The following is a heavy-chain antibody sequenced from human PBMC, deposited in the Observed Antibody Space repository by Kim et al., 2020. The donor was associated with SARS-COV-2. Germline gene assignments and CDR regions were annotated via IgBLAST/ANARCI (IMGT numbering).Heavy chain of an antibody. CDR1: GGSFSGYY. J-gene: IGHJ5*02. D-gene: IGHD2-15*01. Sequence: SETLSLTCAVYGGSFSGYYWSWIRQPPGKGLEWIGEINHSGSTNYNPSLKSRVTISVDTSKNQFSLKLSSVTAADTAVYYCARGVSVAATRWFDPWGQGTLVTVSS. CDR3: ARGVSVAATRWFDP. V-gene: IGHV4-34*01. CDR2: INHSGST.